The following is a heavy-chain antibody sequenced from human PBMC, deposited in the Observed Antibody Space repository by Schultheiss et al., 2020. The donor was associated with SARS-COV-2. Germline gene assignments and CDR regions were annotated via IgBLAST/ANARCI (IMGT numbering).Heavy chain of an antibody. CDR3: ARPNSGSYWRHFDY. J-gene: IGHJ4*02. V-gene: IGHV1-69*13. CDR1: GGTFSSYA. Sequence: SVKVSCKASGGTFSSYAMHWVRQAPGQRLEWMGGIIPIFGTANYAQKFQGRVTITADESTSTAYMELSSLRSEDTAVYYCARPNSGSYWRHFDYWGQGTLVTVSS. D-gene: IGHD1-26*01. CDR2: IIPIFGTA.